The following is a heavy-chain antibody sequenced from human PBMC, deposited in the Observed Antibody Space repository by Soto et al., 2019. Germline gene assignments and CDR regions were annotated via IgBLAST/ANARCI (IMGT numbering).Heavy chain of an antibody. V-gene: IGHV4-30-2*01. CDR1: GGSISSGGYS. CDR2: IYHSGST. J-gene: IGHJ4*02. CDR3: ARGLTGFSSGWYRGYFDY. Sequence: SETLSLTCAVSGGSISSGGYSWSWIRQPPGKGLEWIGYIYHSGSTYYNPSLKSRVTISVDRSKNQFSLKLSSVTAADTAVYYCARGLTGFSSGWYRGYFDYWGQGTLVTVSS. D-gene: IGHD6-19*01.